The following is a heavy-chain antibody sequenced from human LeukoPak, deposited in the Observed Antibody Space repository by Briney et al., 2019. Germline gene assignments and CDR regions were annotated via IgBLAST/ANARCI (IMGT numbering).Heavy chain of an antibody. CDR2: IYNSGST. Sequence: PSQTLSLTCTVSGGSISSGGYYWSWVRQPPGKGLEWIGYIYNSGSTIYNPSLKSRATISVDTSKNQFSLRLSSVIAVDTAVYYCVRDRELNYWGQGTLVTVSS. J-gene: IGHJ4*02. CDR3: VRDRELNY. CDR1: GGSISSGGYY. D-gene: IGHD1-26*01. V-gene: IGHV4-61*08.